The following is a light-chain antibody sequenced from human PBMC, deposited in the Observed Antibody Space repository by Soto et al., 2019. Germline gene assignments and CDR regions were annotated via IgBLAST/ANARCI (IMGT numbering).Light chain of an antibody. Sequence: EILMTQSPAIVSVSPGERATVSCRASQSVSTNLAWYQQKPGQAPRLLIQGASTRATGLSPTFTGSGSGTEFTLTISSLQSEDFAVYYSQQYHQWSLTFGQGTKGEIQ. CDR2: GAS. J-gene: IGKJ1*01. CDR3: QQYHQWSLT. CDR1: QSVSTN. V-gene: IGKV3-15*01.